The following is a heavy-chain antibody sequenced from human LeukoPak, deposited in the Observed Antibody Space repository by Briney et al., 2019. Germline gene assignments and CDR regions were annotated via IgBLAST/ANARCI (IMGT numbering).Heavy chain of an antibody. CDR2: IRYDGSNK. V-gene: IGHV3-30*02. Sequence: SGGSLRLSCAASGFTFSSYGMHWVRQAPGKGLEWVAFIRYDGSNKYYADSVKGRFTISRDNSKNTLYLQMNRLRAEDTAVYYCARPRGCGSSRCNNFDYWGQGTLVTVSS. CDR3: ARPRGCGSSRCNNFDY. D-gene: IGHD2-2*01. CDR1: GFTFSSYG. J-gene: IGHJ4*02.